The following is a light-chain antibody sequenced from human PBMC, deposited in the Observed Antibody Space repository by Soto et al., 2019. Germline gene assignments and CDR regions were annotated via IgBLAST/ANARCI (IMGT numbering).Light chain of an antibody. J-gene: IGLJ3*02. CDR1: SSAVGGYNY. V-gene: IGLV2-8*01. CDR3: RSYAASNNFYFV. Sequence: QSALTQPPSASGSPGQSVTISCTGTSSAVGGYNYVSWYQQYPGRAPKLMIYEVTKRPSGVPDRFSGSKSGNTASLTVSGLQAVDEADYYCRSYAASNNFYFVFGGGTKLTVL. CDR2: EVT.